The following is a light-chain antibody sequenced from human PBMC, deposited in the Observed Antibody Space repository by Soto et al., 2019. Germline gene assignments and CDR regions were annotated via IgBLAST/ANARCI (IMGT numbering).Light chain of an antibody. CDR1: SSNIGAHYD. CDR2: GNT. Sequence: QSVLTQPPSVSGAPGQRVTISCTGSSSNIGAHYDVHWYQQLPGTAPKLLIYGNTNRPSGVPDRFSGSKSGTSASLAITGLRAEDEADYYCQSYDSSLSGGIFGGGTKVTVL. CDR3: QSYDSSLSGGI. J-gene: IGLJ2*01. V-gene: IGLV1-40*01.